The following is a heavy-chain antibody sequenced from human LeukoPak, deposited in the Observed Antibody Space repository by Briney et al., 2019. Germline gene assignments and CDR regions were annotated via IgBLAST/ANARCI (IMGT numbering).Heavy chain of an antibody. CDR1: GFTFSSYA. D-gene: IGHD2-2*03. CDR3: AKDGDGYCSSTSCRLGGYYYYYMDV. J-gene: IGHJ6*03. CDR2: IGGSGGST. V-gene: IGHV3-23*01. Sequence: PGGSLRLSCAASGFTFSSYAMSWVRQAPGKGLEWVSAIGGSGGSTYYADSVKGRFTISRDNSKNTLYLQMNSLRAEDTAVYYCAKDGDGYCSSTSCRLGGYYYYYMDVWGKGTTVTVSS.